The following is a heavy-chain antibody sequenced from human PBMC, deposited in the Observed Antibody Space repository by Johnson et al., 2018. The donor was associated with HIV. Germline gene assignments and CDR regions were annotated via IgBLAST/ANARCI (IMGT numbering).Heavy chain of an antibody. CDR1: GFTFSDYY. CDR2: ISNSGSIK. Sequence: QVQLVESGGGLVKPGGSLRLSCAASGFTFSDYYMSWVRQAPGKGLEWVSYISNSGSIKYYADSVKGRFTVSRDNAKKSLYLQMNSLRAEDTAVYYGARDSFDISGQQHDAFDIWGQGTMVTVSS. CDR3: ARDSFDISGQQHDAFDI. J-gene: IGHJ3*02. D-gene: IGHD3-22*01. V-gene: IGHV3-11*04.